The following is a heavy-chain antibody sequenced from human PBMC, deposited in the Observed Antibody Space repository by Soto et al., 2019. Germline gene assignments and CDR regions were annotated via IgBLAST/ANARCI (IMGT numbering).Heavy chain of an antibody. V-gene: IGHV1-8*01. Sequence: ASVQVSYKASGYTLTSYDINWVQQATGQGLEWMGWMNPNSGNTGYAQKFQGRVTMTRNTSISTAYMELSSLRSEDTAVYYCARGRRWLNNWFDPWGQGTLVTVSS. J-gene: IGHJ5*02. CDR2: MNPNSGNT. CDR1: GYTLTSYD. D-gene: IGHD5-12*01. CDR3: ARGRRWLNNWFDP.